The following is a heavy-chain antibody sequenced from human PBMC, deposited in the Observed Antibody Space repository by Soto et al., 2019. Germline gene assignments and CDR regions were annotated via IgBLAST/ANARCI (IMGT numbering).Heavy chain of an antibody. CDR3: ARDPTFYGDLTFDY. CDR1: GFTFSSYG. CDR2: IWYDGSNK. V-gene: IGHV3-33*01. J-gene: IGHJ4*02. Sequence: GGSLRLSCAASGFTFSSYGMHWVRQAPGKGLEWVAVIWYDGSNKYYADSVKGRFTISRDNSKNTLYLQMNSLRAEDTAVYYCARDPTFYGDLTFDYWGQGTLVTVSS. D-gene: IGHD4-17*01.